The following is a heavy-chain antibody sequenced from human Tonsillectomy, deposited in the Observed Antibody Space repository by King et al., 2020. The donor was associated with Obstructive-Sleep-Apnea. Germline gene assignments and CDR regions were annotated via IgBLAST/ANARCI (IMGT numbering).Heavy chain of an antibody. CDR3: ARVVAAARRYFDY. CDR1: GGSISSSSYY. J-gene: IGHJ4*02. CDR2: IYYSGST. V-gene: IGHV4-39*07. Sequence: PLQESGPGLVKPSETLSLTCTVSGGSISSSSYYWGWIRQPPGKGLEWIGSIYYSGSTYYNPSLKSRVTISVDTSKNQFSLKLSSVTAADTAVYYCARVVAAARRYFDYWGQGTLVIVSS. D-gene: IGHD6-13*01.